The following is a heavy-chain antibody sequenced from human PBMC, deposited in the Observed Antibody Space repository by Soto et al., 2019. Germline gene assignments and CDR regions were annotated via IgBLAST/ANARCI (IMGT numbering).Heavy chain of an antibody. J-gene: IGHJ4*02. Sequence: TSETLSLTCTVSGGSISSYYWSWIRQPPGKGLEWIGYIYYSGSTNYNPSLKSRVTISVDTSKNQFSLKLSSVTAADTALYYCARMGVVGATTFDYWGQGTLLTVSS. CDR2: IYYSGST. CDR1: GGSISSYY. D-gene: IGHD1-26*01. V-gene: IGHV4-59*01. CDR3: ARMGVVGATTFDY.